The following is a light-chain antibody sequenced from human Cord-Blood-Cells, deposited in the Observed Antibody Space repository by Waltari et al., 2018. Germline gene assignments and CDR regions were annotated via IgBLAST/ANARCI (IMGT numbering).Light chain of an antibody. Sequence: QSVLTQPPSVSGAPGQRVTISCTGSSSNIGAGYDVHWYQQLPGTAPKLLIYGNWNRPSGVPDRCSGSRSGASASLAITGLQAEDEADYYCQSYDSSLSGSVFGGGTKLTVL. CDR1: SSNIGAGYD. CDR2: GNW. V-gene: IGLV1-40*01. J-gene: IGLJ2*01. CDR3: QSYDSSLSGSV.